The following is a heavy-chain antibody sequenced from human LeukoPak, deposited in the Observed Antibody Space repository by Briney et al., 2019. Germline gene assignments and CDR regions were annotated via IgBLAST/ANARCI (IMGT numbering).Heavy chain of an antibody. CDR2: INGDGSNT. Sequence: GGSLRLSCAASGFTFSSHWMHWVRQAPGKGLVWVSRINGDGSNTTYADSVKGRFTISRDNSQNTLYLQMDSLRAEDTAVYYCARLYDSSGYGAFDIWGQGTMVTVSS. D-gene: IGHD3-22*01. V-gene: IGHV3-74*03. J-gene: IGHJ3*02. CDR3: ARLYDSSGYGAFDI. CDR1: GFTFSSHW.